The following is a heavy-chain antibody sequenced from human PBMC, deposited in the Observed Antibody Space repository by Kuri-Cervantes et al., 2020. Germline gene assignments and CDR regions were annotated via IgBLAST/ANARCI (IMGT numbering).Heavy chain of an antibody. D-gene: IGHD5-18*01. Sequence: SELLSRTCAFNGGSFSGYYWSWIRQPPGKGLECIGEINHSGSTNYNPSLKSRVTISVDTSKNQFSLKLSSVTAADTAVYYCARGPAGYSYGTYFDYMGQGTLVTVSS. J-gene: IGHJ4*02. CDR1: GGSFSGYY. CDR2: INHSGST. V-gene: IGHV4-34*01. CDR3: ARGPAGYSYGTYFDY.